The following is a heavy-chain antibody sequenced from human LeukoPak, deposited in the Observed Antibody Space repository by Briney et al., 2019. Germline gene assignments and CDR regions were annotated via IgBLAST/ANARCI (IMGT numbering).Heavy chain of an antibody. Sequence: PGGSLRLSCAASGFTFSSYGMHWVRQAPGKGLEWVAVISYDGSNKYYADSVKGRFTISRDNSKNTLYLQMNSLRAEDTAVYYCAKAHYYGSGSSYFDYWGQGTLVTVSS. J-gene: IGHJ4*02. CDR2: ISYDGSNK. V-gene: IGHV3-30*18. CDR1: GFTFSSYG. D-gene: IGHD3-10*01. CDR3: AKAHYYGSGSSYFDY.